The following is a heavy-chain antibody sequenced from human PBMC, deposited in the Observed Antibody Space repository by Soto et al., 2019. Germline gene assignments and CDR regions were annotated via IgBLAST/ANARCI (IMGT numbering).Heavy chain of an antibody. CDR2: IYWDDDK. CDR3: ARYDYDWGRLDY. Sequence: QITLKESGPTLVKPTQTLTLTCTFSGFSLSTSGVGVGWIRQPPGKALEWLALIYWDDDKRYSPSLKSRLTITKDPSKNQVVLTMTNMDPVDTATYYCARYDYDWGRLDYWGQGTLVTVSS. CDR1: GFSLSTSGVG. D-gene: IGHD3-16*01. J-gene: IGHJ4*02. V-gene: IGHV2-5*02.